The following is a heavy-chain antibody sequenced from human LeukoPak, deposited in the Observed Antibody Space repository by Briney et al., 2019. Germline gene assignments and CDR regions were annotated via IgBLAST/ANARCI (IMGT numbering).Heavy chain of an antibody. V-gene: IGHV1-69*04. D-gene: IGHD2-21*02. CDR2: IIPILGIA. CDR3: AREWDPYCGGDCYSNWFDP. CDR1: GGTFSSYA. Sequence: ASVTVSCKASGGTFSSYAISWVRQAPGQGLEWMGRIIPILGIANYAQKFQGRVTITADKSTSTANMELSSLRSEDTAVYYCAREWDPYCGGDCYSNWFDPWGQGTLVTVSS. J-gene: IGHJ5*02.